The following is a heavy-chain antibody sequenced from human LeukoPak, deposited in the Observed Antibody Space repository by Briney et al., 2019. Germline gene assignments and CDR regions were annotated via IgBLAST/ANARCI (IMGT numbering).Heavy chain of an antibody. CDR2: INNNGGTT. Sequence: GGSLRLSCAASGFSFSWFDMHWVRQTPGKGLEYVSAINNNGGTTYYTDSVRGRFTISRDNSRNTLYLQMGSLRSEDTAVYYCARDVGGCPDYWGQGTLVTVSS. CDR3: ARDVGGCPDY. J-gene: IGHJ4*02. CDR1: GFSFSWFD. V-gene: IGHV3-64*02. D-gene: IGHD3-10*01.